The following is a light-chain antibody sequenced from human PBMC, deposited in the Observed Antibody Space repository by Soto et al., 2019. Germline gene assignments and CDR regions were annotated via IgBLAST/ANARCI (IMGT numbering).Light chain of an antibody. CDR3: QQRSSWIT. V-gene: IGKV3-11*01. CDR2: DAS. CDR1: QSISSS. Sequence: IVLTQSPVTLSLWPGETAILSCGASQSISSSLSWYQQRPGQAPRLLIYDASKRAPGIPTRFSGSGSGTDFTLTISSLEPEDFALYYCQQRSSWITFDQGTRLEIE. J-gene: IGKJ5*01.